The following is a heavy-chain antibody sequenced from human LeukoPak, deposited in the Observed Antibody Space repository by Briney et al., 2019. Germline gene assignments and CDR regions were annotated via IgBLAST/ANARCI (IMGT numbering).Heavy chain of an antibody. CDR3: AKEQRITMIVVVNYYFDY. V-gene: IGHV3-23*01. Sequence: GGSLRLSCAASGFTFSSYAMSWVRQAPGKGLEWVSAISGSGGSTYYADSVKGRFTISRDNSKNTLYLQMNSLRAGDTAVYYCAKEQRITMIVVVNYYFDYWGQGTLVTVSS. J-gene: IGHJ4*02. CDR1: GFTFSSYA. CDR2: ISGSGGST. D-gene: IGHD3-22*01.